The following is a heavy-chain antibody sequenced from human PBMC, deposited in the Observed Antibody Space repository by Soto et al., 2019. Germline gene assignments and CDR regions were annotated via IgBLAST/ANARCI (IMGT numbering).Heavy chain of an antibody. CDR1: RYNFGDYY. Sequence: ASVKASCKASRYNFGDYYIQWVRQSPGQGLEWLGWVSPKSGGTNYAQKFKGRVTMTRDTSSNTVYMDLSGLKSDDTAVFYCAREISGGGTLNWFDPWGQGTLVTVSS. V-gene: IGHV1-2*02. J-gene: IGHJ5*02. D-gene: IGHD2-8*02. CDR2: VSPKSGGT. CDR3: AREISGGGTLNWFDP.